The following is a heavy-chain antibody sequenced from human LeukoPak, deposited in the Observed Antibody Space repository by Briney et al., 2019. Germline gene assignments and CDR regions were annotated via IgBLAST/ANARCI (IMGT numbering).Heavy chain of an antibody. CDR3: ARGEETVNTPYFVY. J-gene: IGHJ4*02. V-gene: IGHV1-2*02. D-gene: IGHD4-11*01. CDR2: INPNSGGT. CDR1: GYTFTGYY. Sequence: ASVKVSCKASGYTFTGYYMHWVRQAPGQGLEWMGWINPNSGGTNYAQKFQGRVTMTRDTSISTAYMELSRLTSDDTAVYYCARGEETVNTPYFVYWGQGSLVTVSS.